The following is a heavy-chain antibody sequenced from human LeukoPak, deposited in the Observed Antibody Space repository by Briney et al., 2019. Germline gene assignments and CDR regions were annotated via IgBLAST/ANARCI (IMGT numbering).Heavy chain of an antibody. D-gene: IGHD3-10*01. V-gene: IGHV4-38-2*02. CDR3: VRENISGTNWFDP. CDR2: IYHSGST. Sequence: SETLSLTCGVSDYSITTEHHWGWIRQPPAPGKGLEWIGSIYHSGSTYYNPSLKNRVTISVDTSTDQFSLKLTSVTAADTALYYCVRENISGTNWFDPWGQGTLVTVSS. J-gene: IGHJ5*02. CDR1: DYSITTEHH.